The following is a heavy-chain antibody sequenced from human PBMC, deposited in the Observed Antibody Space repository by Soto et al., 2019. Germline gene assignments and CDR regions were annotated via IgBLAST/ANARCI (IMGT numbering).Heavy chain of an antibody. J-gene: IGHJ4*02. D-gene: IGHD3-22*01. CDR2: IHPNSGAT. CDR1: GYSFTGQV. V-gene: IGHV1-2*02. CDR3: TKDLNYYDSSGHRFDY. Sequence: ASVKVSCKASGYSFTGQVLHWVRQAPGQGLEWMGWIHPNSGATNSAQKFQGRVTMTRDTSISTAYMEVSRLRSDDTAVYYCTKDLNYYDSSGHRFDYWGQGTLVTVSS.